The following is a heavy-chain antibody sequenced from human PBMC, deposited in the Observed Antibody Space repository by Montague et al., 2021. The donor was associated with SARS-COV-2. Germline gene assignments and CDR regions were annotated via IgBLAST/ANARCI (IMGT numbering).Heavy chain of an antibody. Sequence: SETLSLTCAVYGGSFSGYYWSWIRQPPEKGLEWIGEINQSGRTNNNPSPKSRVIISVDTSKNQFSLKLSSVTAADTAVYYCARRGRAVWGVTVSAELDYWGQGTLVTVSS. CDR3: ARRGRAVWGVTVSAELDY. D-gene: IGHD3-10*01. V-gene: IGHV4-34*01. CDR2: INQSGRT. J-gene: IGHJ4*02. CDR1: GGSFSGYY.